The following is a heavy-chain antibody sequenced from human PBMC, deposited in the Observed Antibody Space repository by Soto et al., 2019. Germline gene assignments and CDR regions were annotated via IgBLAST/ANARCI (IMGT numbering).Heavy chain of an antibody. CDR3: TRPDCSGGSCYRRNAFDI. Sequence: PGGSLRLSCAASGFTFSGSAMHWVRQASGKGLEWVGRIRSKANSYATAYAASVKGRFTISRDDSKNTAYLQMNSLKTEDTAVYYCTRPDCSGGSCYRRNAFDIWGQGTMVTVSS. D-gene: IGHD2-15*01. V-gene: IGHV3-73*01. J-gene: IGHJ3*02. CDR1: GFTFSGSA. CDR2: IRSKANSYAT.